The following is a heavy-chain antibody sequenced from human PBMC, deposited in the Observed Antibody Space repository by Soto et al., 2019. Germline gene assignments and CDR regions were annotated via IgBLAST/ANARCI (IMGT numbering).Heavy chain of an antibody. CDR3: AREGANGSGSFAY. J-gene: IGHJ4*02. CDR1: GFPFSTYS. Sequence: GGSLRLSCVASGFPFSTYSMTWVRQAPGKGLEWISFISGSVTIIFYADSLKGRFTVSSDNTKYAMYLPIHSLRDADTAVYYCAREGANGSGSFAYWGRGILVTVS. D-gene: IGHD6-19*01. CDR2: ISGSVTII. V-gene: IGHV3-48*02.